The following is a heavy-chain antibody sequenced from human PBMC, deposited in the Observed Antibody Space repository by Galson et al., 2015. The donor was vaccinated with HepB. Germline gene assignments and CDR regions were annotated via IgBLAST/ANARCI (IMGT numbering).Heavy chain of an antibody. J-gene: IGHJ4*02. V-gene: IGHV2-5*02. D-gene: IGHD2-15*01. CDR3: AHRRRYWSRDGCYSHFDY. CDR2: IYWDADK. CDR1: GFSLSTSGVG. Sequence: PALVKPTQTLTLTCTFSGFSLSTSGVGVDWIRQPPGKALEWLALIYWDADKVYSLSLKSRLTITKDTSKSQVVLTMTNMDPVDTATYYCAHRRRYWSRDGCYSHFDYWGQGTLVTVSS.